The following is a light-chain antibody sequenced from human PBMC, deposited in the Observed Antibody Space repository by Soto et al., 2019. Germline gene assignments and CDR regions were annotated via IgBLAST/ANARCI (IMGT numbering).Light chain of an antibody. CDR2: SAS. Sequence: DIQMTQSPSSLSASVGDTVTITCRASERVIRFLNWYQQKPGEAPKVLIYSASNLQGGVPSRFSGSGSGTDFTLTIRSLQTEDFATYYCQQSYSAPFTFGPGTKVDIK. CDR3: QQSYSAPFT. V-gene: IGKV1-39*01. CDR1: ERVIRF. J-gene: IGKJ3*01.